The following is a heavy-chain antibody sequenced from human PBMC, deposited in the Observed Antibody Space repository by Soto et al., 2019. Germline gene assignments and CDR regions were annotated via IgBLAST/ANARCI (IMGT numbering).Heavy chain of an antibody. J-gene: IGHJ6*02. V-gene: IGHV3-21*01. CDR2: ISSSSSYI. CDR3: ARGTISRSGGGMDV. Sequence: GGSLRLSCAASGFTFSSYSMNWVRQAPGKGLEWVSSISSSSSYIYYADSVKGRFTISRDNAKNSLYLQMNSLRAEDTAVYYCARGTISRSGGGMDVWGQGTTVTVSS. CDR1: GFTFSSYS. D-gene: IGHD3-16*01.